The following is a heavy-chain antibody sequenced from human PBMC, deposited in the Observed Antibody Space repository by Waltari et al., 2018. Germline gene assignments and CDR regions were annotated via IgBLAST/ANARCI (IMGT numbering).Heavy chain of an antibody. Sequence: EVQLVQSGAEVKKPGATVKISCKASGYTFTDYYMHWVQQAPGKGLEWMGRVDAEEGETMYAEKFQVRVTITADTSTDTAYMELSRLRSEDTAVYYCATAFGGSYSYFDYWGQGTLVTVSS. J-gene: IGHJ4*02. CDR3: ATAFGGSYSYFDY. CDR2: VDAEEGET. V-gene: IGHV1-69-2*01. D-gene: IGHD1-26*01. CDR1: GYTFTDYY.